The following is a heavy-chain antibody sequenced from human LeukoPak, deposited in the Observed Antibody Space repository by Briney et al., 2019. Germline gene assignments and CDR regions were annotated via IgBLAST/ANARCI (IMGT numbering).Heavy chain of an antibody. CDR3: ARQVVPAATFDD. Sequence: SETLSLTCAVSGGSISSGGYSWSWIRQPPGKGLEWIGYIYHSGSTYYNPSLKSRVTISVDRSKNQFSLKLSSVTAADTAVYYCARQVVPAATFDDWGQGTLVTVSS. D-gene: IGHD2-2*01. CDR1: GGSISSGGYS. J-gene: IGHJ4*02. V-gene: IGHV4-30-2*01. CDR2: IYHSGST.